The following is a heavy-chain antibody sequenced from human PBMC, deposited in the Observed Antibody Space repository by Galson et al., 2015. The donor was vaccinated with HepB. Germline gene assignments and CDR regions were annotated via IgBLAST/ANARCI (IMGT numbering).Heavy chain of an antibody. CDR2: IYPGDSDT. D-gene: IGHD2-2*02. Sequence: QSGAEVKKPGESLKISCKGSGYSFTSYWIGWVRQMPGKGLEWMGIIYPGDSDTRYSPSFQGQVTISADKSISTAYLQWSSLKASDTAMYYCARWGPHCSSTSCYTGDYYYYGMDVWGQGTTVTVSS. V-gene: IGHV5-51*01. CDR3: ARWGPHCSSTSCYTGDYYYYGMDV. J-gene: IGHJ6*02. CDR1: GYSFTSYW.